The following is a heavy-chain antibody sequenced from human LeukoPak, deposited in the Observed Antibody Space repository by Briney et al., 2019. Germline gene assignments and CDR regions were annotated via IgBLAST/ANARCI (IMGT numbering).Heavy chain of an antibody. CDR3: ARDRWSLGYYFDY. D-gene: IGHD1-26*01. CDR1: GYTFTSYY. Sequence: ASVKVSCKASGYTFTSYYMHWVRQAPGQGLEWMGWINPNSGGTNYAQKFQGRVTMTRDTSISTAYMELSRLRSDDTAVYYCARDRWSLGYYFDYWGQGTLVTVSS. V-gene: IGHV1-2*02. J-gene: IGHJ4*02. CDR2: INPNSGGT.